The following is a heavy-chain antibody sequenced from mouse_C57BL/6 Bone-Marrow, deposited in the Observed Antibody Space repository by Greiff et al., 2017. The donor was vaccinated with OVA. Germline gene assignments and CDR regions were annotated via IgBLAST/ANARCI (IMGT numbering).Heavy chain of an antibody. CDR1: GYTFTDYE. CDR2: IDPETGGT. CDR3: TRGGYPR. D-gene: IGHD2-2*01. Sequence: SGAELVRPGASVTLSCKASGYTFTDYEMHWVKQTPVHGLEWIGAIDPETGGTAYNQKFKGKAILTADKSSSTAYMELRSLTSEDSAVYYCTRGGYPRGGQGTLVTVSA. V-gene: IGHV1-15*01. J-gene: IGHJ3*01.